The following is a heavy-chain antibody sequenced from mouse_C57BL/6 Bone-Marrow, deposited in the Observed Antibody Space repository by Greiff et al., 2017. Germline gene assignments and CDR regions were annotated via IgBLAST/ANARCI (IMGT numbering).Heavy chain of an antibody. CDR1: GFTFSSYG. D-gene: IGHD2-4*01. CDR2: FSSGGSYT. CDR3: ARHFRLRRRGKLNDY. J-gene: IGHJ4*01. Sequence: EVKLMESGGDLVKPGGSLKLSCAASGFTFSSYGMSWVRQTPDKRLEWVATFSSGGSYTYYPDSVKGRFTISRDNAKNTLYLQVSSLKSDDTAMYYCARHFRLRRRGKLNDYWGQAPSVT. V-gene: IGHV5-6*01.